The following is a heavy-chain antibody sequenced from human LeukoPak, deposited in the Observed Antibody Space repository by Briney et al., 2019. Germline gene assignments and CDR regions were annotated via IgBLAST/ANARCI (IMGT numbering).Heavy chain of an antibody. CDR1: GGTFSSYA. CDR3: ARVGAIGYYDILTGYSYAFDI. Sequence: AASVKVSCKASGGTFSSYAISWVRQAPGQGLEWMGGIIPIFGTANYAQKFQGRVTITADKSTSTAYMELSSLRSEDTAVYYCARVGAIGYYDILTGYSYAFDIWGQGTMVTVSS. J-gene: IGHJ3*02. V-gene: IGHV1-69*06. D-gene: IGHD3-9*01. CDR2: IIPIFGTA.